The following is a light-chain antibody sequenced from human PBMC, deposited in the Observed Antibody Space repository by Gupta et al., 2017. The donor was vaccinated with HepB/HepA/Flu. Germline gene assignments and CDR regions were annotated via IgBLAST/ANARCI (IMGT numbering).Light chain of an antibody. J-gene: IGKJ2*01. CDR3: QQDDFLPYS. CDR1: QDIKKN. V-gene: IGKV1-33*01. CDR2: GVS. Sequence: DIQMTQSPSSLSASIGDTVTISCQASQDIKKNLNWFQQKPGDAPRLLVYGVSNLHGGVSSRFTGSGFGTHYSLTITRLQAEDSATYFCQQDDFLPYSFGQGT.